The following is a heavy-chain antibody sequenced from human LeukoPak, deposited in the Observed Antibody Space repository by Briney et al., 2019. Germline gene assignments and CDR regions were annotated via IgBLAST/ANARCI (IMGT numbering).Heavy chain of an antibody. D-gene: IGHD6-19*01. CDR1: GFIFRSYE. CDR2: IKQDGSEK. CDR3: AGGRGWLIDY. J-gene: IGHJ4*02. Sequence: GGSLRLSCAVSGFIFRSYEMNWVRQAPGKGLEWVANIKQDGSEKYYVDSVKGRFTISRDNAKHSLYLQMNSLRVEDTAVYYCAGGRGWLIDYWGQGTLVTVSS. V-gene: IGHV3-7*04.